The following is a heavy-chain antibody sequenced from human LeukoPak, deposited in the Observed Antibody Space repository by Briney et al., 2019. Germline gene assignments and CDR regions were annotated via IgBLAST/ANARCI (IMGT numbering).Heavy chain of an antibody. CDR1: GYTFTGYY. V-gene: IGHV1-2*02. Sequence: SSVRVPCKASGYTFTGYYMHWVRQAPGQGLEWMGWINPNSGGTNYAQKFQGRVTMTRDTSISTAYMELSRLRSDGTAVYYCARSSYYGSGSEFDYWGQGTLVTVSS. CDR2: INPNSGGT. J-gene: IGHJ4*02. CDR3: ARSSYYGSGSEFDY. D-gene: IGHD3-10*01.